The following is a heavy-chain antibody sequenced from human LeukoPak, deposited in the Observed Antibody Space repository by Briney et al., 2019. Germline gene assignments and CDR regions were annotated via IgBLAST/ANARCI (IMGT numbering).Heavy chain of an antibody. D-gene: IGHD6-13*01. CDR2: IYYSGST. J-gene: IGHJ5*02. Sequence: PSETLSLTCTVSGGSISSYYWSWIRQPPGEGLEWIGYIYYSGSTNYNPSLKSRVTISVDTSKNQFSLKLSSVTAADTAVYYCARFPQQQLARWLDPWGQGTLVTVSS. CDR1: GGSISSYY. CDR3: ARFPQQQLARWLDP. V-gene: IGHV4-59*01.